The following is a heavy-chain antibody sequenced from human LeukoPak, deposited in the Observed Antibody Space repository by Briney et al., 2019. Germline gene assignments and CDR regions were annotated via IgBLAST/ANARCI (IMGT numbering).Heavy chain of an antibody. D-gene: IGHD2-15*01. V-gene: IGHV4-61*01. Sequence: SETLSLTCTVSGGSVSSGSYYWSWIRQPPGKGLEWIGYIYNSGSTNYNPSLKSRVTISVDTSMNQFSLKLSFVTTADTAVYYCARALGYCSGGSCTRGYNWFDPWGQGTLVTVPS. CDR2: IYNSGST. J-gene: IGHJ5*02. CDR1: GGSVSSGSYY. CDR3: ARALGYCSGGSCTRGYNWFDP.